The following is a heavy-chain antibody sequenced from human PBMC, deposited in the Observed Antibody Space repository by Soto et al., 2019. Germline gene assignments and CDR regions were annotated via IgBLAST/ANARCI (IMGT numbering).Heavy chain of an antibody. CDR3: ARDLRGIAEIFDP. D-gene: IGHD6-13*01. Sequence: QVQLVESGGGLVKPGGSLRLSCVASGFTFSDYYMSWIRQAPGKGLEWVSYISSSSSYTNYADSVKGRFTISRDNAKNSLYLQMNSLRAEDTAVYYCARDLRGIAEIFDPWGQGTLVTVSS. V-gene: IGHV3-11*06. J-gene: IGHJ5*02. CDR2: ISSSSSYT. CDR1: GFTFSDYY.